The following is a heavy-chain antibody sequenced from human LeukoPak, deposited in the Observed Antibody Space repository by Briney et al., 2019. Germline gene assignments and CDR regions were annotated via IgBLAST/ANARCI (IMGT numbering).Heavy chain of an antibody. J-gene: IGHJ4*02. V-gene: IGHV1-69*06. Sequence: SLKVSCKASGGTFSSYAISWVRQAPGQGLEWMGGITPIFGTGNDAQKFQGRVTITADKSTSTAYMELSSLKASDTAMYYCARHFSGYSGYDSPDYWGQGTLVTVSS. CDR3: ARHFSGYSGYDSPDY. CDR1: GGTFSSYA. CDR2: ITPIFGTG. D-gene: IGHD5-12*01.